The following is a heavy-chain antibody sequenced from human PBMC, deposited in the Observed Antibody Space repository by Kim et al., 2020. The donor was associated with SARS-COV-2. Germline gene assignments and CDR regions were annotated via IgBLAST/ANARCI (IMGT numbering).Heavy chain of an antibody. CDR1: GGSFSGYY. J-gene: IGHJ6*02. Sequence: SETLSLTCAVYGGSFSGYYWSWIRQPPGKGLEWIGEINHSGSTNYNPSLKSRVTISVDTSKNQFSLKLSSVTAADTAVYYCAGGGIAARFGMDVWGQGTT. D-gene: IGHD6-6*01. V-gene: IGHV4-34*01. CDR3: AGGGIAARFGMDV. CDR2: INHSGST.